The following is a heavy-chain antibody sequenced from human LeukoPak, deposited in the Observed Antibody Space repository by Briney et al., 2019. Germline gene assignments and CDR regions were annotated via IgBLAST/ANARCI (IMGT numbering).Heavy chain of an antibody. J-gene: IGHJ4*02. CDR1: GGSISSYY. CDR3: ARSDYYDSSGYPD. Sequence: PSETLSLTCTVSGGSISSYYWSWLRQPPGKGLEWIGYIYYSGSTNYNPSLKSRVTISVDTSKNQFSLKLSSVTAADTAVYYCARSDYYDSSGYPDWGQGTLVTVSS. D-gene: IGHD3-22*01. CDR2: IYYSGST. V-gene: IGHV4-59*01.